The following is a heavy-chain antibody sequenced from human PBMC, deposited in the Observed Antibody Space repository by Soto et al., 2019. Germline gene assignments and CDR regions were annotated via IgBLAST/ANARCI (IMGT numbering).Heavy chain of an antibody. J-gene: IGHJ4*02. CDR1: GYPYTNNG. CDR3: ARETIEVAATRGGFDF. V-gene: IGHV1-18*04. Sequence: ASVKVSCKASGYPYTNNGISWVRQAPGQGLEWMGWMSAYNGGTNYAQKLQGRVTMTTDTSTSTAYMELRSLTSDDTAVYYCARETIEVAATRGGFDFWGQGTLVTVSS. D-gene: IGHD6-19*01. CDR2: MSAYNGGT.